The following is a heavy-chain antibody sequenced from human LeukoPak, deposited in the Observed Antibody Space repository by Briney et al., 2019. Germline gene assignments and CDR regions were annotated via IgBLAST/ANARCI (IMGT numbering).Heavy chain of an antibody. J-gene: IGHJ4*02. CDR3: ARDRGTWNDDGFDN. CDR1: GGSISSNW. D-gene: IGHD1-1*01. V-gene: IGHV4-4*02. Sequence: PSETLSLTCAVSGGSISSNWWSWVRQPPGKGLEWIGEIDHSGSTNYNPSLKSRVTISVDKSESQFSLKLSSVTAADTAVYYCARDRGTWNDDGFDNWGQGTLVTVSS. CDR2: IDHSGST.